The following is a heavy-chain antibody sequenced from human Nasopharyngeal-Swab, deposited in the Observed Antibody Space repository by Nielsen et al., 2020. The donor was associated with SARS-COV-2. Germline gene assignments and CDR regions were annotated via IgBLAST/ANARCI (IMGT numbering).Heavy chain of an antibody. D-gene: IGHD6-19*01. CDR3: ARDLAIAVADYFDY. J-gene: IGHJ4*02. V-gene: IGHV3-11*04. CDR2: ISSSGSTI. CDR1: GFTFSDYY. Sequence: GESLKISCAASGFTFSDYYMSWIRQAPGKGLEWVSYISSSGSTIYYADSVKGRFTISRDNSKNTLYLQMNSLRAEDTAVYYCARDLAIAVADYFDYWGQGTLVTVSS.